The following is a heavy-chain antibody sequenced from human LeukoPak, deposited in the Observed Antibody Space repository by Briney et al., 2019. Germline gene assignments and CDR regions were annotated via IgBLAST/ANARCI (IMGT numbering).Heavy chain of an antibody. CDR3: ARVSGGWYGEHFDY. CDR1: GFTVTSNY. D-gene: IGHD6-19*01. Sequence: PGGSLRLSCAASGFTVTSNYMSWVRQAPGKGLEWVSVIYSGGSTKYADSVKGRFTISRDNSKNTLYLQMNSLRAEDTAVYYCARVSGGWYGEHFDYWGQGTLVTVSS. J-gene: IGHJ4*02. V-gene: IGHV3-53*01. CDR2: IYSGGST.